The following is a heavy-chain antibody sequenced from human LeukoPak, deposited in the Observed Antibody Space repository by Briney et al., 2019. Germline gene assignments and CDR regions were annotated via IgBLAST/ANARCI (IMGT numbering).Heavy chain of an antibody. J-gene: IGHJ3*02. CDR1: GGSISSGDYY. CDR2: IYYSGST. D-gene: IGHD3-22*01. V-gene: IGHV4-30-4*01. CDR3: ARAYYYYDSSGYNDAFDI. Sequence: SETLSLTCTVSGGSISSGDYYWSWIRQPPGKGLEWIGYIYYSGSTYYNPSLKSRVTISVDTSKNQFSLKLSSVTAADTAVYYCARAYYYYDSSGYNDAFDIWGQGTMLTVSS.